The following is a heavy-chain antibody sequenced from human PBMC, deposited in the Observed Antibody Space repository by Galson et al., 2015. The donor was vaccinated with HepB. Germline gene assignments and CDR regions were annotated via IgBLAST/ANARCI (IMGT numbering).Heavy chain of an antibody. V-gene: IGHV4-38-2*02. CDR3: ARADYTYGPLDF. J-gene: IGHJ4*02. CDR2: VYFSGDA. Sequence: LSLTCSVSGYSISSGYYWGWIRQSPGKGLEWIGSVYFSGDAYYNPSLKSRVAISVDTSNNQFSLKMNSVTAADTAVYYCARADYTYGPLDFWGQGTLVTVSS. D-gene: IGHD5-18*01. CDR1: GYSISSGYY.